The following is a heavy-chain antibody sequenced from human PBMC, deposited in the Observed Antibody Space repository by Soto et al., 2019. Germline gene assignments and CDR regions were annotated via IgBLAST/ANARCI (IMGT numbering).Heavy chain of an antibody. CDR2: ISYDGSNK. CDR3: AKDGVVYDFWSGYYTGSRYYGMDV. J-gene: IGHJ6*02. CDR1: GFTFSRYG. D-gene: IGHD3-3*01. V-gene: IGHV3-30*18. Sequence: GGSLRLSCAASGFTFSRYGMHWVRQAPGKGLEWVAVISYDGSNKYYEDSVKGRFTISRDNSKNTLYLQMNSLRPEDTAVYFCAKDGVVYDFWSGYYTGSRYYGMDVWGQGTTVTVSS.